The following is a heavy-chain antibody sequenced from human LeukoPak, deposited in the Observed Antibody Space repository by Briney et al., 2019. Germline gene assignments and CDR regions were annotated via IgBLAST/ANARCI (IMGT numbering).Heavy chain of an antibody. J-gene: IGHJ4*02. CDR2: IHHGVSP. D-gene: IGHD1-26*01. V-gene: IGHV4-59*01. CDR3: ARDILMVGATHYFDY. CDR1: GGSINSYY. Sequence: PSETLSLTCTVFGGSINSYYWSWIRQPPGKGLEWIGCIHHGVSPTYNPSLKSRVTMSVDTSKNQFSLKVNSVTAADTTVYYCARDILMVGATHYFDYSGQGTLVTVSS.